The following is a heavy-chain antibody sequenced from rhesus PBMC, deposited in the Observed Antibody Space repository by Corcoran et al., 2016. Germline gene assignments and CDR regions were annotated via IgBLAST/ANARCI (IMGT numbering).Heavy chain of an antibody. CDR1: GDAISSWNW. CDR3: GRHPYPFGGLDS. V-gene: IGHV4-65*02. J-gene: IGHJ6*01. Sequence: QVQLQESGPGLVKPSETLSITCAVSGDAISSWNWWSWIRPSPGKGLEWIGRVGASRCDIFYTPSLKSRVTISKGTSKTQFSLKLTSVTAADTAVYYCGRHPYPFGGLDSWGQGVVVTVSS. CDR2: VGASRCDI.